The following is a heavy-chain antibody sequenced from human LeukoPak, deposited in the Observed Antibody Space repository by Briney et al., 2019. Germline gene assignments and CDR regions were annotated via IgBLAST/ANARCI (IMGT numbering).Heavy chain of an antibody. CDR2: IIPILGIA. CDR3: ARDQASALDGVVVPAAIEGYYYYYMDV. V-gene: IGHV1-69*04. CDR1: GGTFSSYT. D-gene: IGHD2-2*02. J-gene: IGHJ6*03. Sequence: SVKVSCKASGGTFSSYTISWVRQAPGQGLEWMGRIIPILGIANCAQKFQGRVTITADKSTSTAYMELSSLRSEDTAVYYCARDQASALDGVVVPAAIEGYYYYYMDVWGKGTTVTVSS.